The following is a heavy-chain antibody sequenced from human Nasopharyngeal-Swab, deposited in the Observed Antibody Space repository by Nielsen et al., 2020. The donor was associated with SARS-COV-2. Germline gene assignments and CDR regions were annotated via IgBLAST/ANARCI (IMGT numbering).Heavy chain of an antibody. D-gene: IGHD2-15*01. V-gene: IGHV4-34*01. CDR3: ARDLGSGPFYFDY. Sequence: WIRQPPGKGLEWIGEINHSGSTNYNPSLKSRVTISVDTSKNQFSLKLSSVTAADTAVYYCARDLGSGPFYFDYWGQGTLVTVSS. J-gene: IGHJ4*02. CDR2: INHSGST.